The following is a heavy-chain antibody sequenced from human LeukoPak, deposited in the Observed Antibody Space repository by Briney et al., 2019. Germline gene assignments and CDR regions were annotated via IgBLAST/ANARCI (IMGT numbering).Heavy chain of an antibody. CDR2: IIPIFGTA. J-gene: IGHJ4*02. CDR1: GGTFSSYA. Sequence: SVKVSCKASGGTFSSYAISWVRQAPGQGLEWMGGIIPIFGTANYAQKFQGRVTITADESTSTAYMELSSLRSEDTAVYYCARQIAYDILTGYPAFFDYWGQGTLVTVSS. D-gene: IGHD3-9*01. CDR3: ARQIAYDILTGYPAFFDY. V-gene: IGHV1-69*13.